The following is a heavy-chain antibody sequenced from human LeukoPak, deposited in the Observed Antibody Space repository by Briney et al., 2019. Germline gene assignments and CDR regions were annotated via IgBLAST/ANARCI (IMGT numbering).Heavy chain of an antibody. J-gene: IGHJ4*02. D-gene: IGHD5/OR15-5a*01. CDR1: GVSISSSSYY. CDR3: ARDSGLSFHFDY. V-gene: IGHV4-39*07. CDR2: IYYSGST. Sequence: SETLSLTCTVSGVSISSSSYYWGWIRQPPGKGLEWIGSIYYSGSTYYNPSLESRVTISVDTSKNQFSLKLSSVTAADTAVYYCARDSGLSFHFDYWGQGTLVTVSS.